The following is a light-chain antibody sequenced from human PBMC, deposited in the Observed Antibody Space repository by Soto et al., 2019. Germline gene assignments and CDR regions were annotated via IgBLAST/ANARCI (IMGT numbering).Light chain of an antibody. CDR3: QHYNNWPPWT. CDR2: GAS. J-gene: IGKJ1*01. CDR1: QSVASN. Sequence: EIVMTQSPATLSVSPGERATLSCRASQSVASNLVWYQQKPGQAPRLLIYGASTRATGIPARFSGSGSGTEFTLTISSLQSEDFATYYCQHYNNWPPWTFGQGTKVEIK. V-gene: IGKV3-15*01.